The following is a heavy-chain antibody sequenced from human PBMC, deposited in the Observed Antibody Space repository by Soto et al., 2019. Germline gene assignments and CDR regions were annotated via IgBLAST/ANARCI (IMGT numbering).Heavy chain of an antibody. CDR1: GGTFSSYA. CDR3: ARRDSGGFYRFFDS. J-gene: IGHJ4*02. V-gene: IGHV1-69*06. Sequence: ASVKVSCKASGGTFSSYAISWVRQAPGQGLEWMGGIIPIFGTANYAQKFQGGLTVTADKSTSTVYMELTNLSSEDTAVYYCARRDSGGFYRFFDSWGQGTLVTVSS. CDR2: IIPIFGTA. D-gene: IGHD2-15*01.